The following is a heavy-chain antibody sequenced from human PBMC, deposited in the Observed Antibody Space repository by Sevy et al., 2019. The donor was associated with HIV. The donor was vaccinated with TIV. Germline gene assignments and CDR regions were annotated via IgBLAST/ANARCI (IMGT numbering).Heavy chain of an antibody. CDR1: GGSINSDH. Sequence: SETLSLTCTVSGGSINSDHWNWIRQPPGKGLEWFGYVYYTGGTNYNPSLKNRVTISVDMTKNQFSLKLTSVIAADTAMYYCARRNDFDIWGQGTMVTVSS. CDR3: ARRNDFDI. J-gene: IGHJ3*02. CDR2: VYYTGGT. V-gene: IGHV4-59*08.